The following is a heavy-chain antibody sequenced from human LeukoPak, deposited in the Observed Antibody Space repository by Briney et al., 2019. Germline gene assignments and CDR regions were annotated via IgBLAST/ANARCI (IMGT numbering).Heavy chain of an antibody. D-gene: IGHD1-26*01. CDR2: IRSKANSYAT. V-gene: IGHV3-73*01. J-gene: IGHJ3*02. CDR1: GFTFSGSA. Sequence: PGGSLRLSCAASGFTFSGSAMHWVRQASGKGLEWVGRIRSKANSYATAYAASVKGRFTISRDDSKNTAYLQMNSLKTEDTAVYFCTRLRGCYRDAFDIWGKGTTVTVSS. CDR3: TRLRGCYRDAFDI.